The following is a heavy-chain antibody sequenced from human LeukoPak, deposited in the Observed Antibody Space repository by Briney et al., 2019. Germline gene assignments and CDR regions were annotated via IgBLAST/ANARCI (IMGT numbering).Heavy chain of an antibody. CDR2: IYPADSDI. CDR3: ARQEYCSGGSCYTWFDP. Sequence: GESLKISCKGSGYSINNYWIGWVRPMPGKGLEWMGIIYPADSDIRYSPSFQGQVTISADKSISTAYLQWSSLKASDTAMYYCARQEYCSGGSCYTWFDPWGQGTLVTVSS. V-gene: IGHV5-51*01. D-gene: IGHD2-15*01. CDR1: GYSINNYW. J-gene: IGHJ5*02.